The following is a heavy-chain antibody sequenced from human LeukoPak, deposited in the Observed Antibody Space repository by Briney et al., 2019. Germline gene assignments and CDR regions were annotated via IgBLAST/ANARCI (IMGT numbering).Heavy chain of an antibody. CDR2: INTNTGNP. CDR1: GYTFTNYA. Sequence: ASVKVSCKASGYTFTNYAMIWVRQAPGQGLEWMGWINTNTGNPTYTQGFTGRVVFSLDTSVSTAYLQVSSLKAEDTAVYYCARGRGAAAGTGYYYYYMDVWGKGTTVTVSS. CDR3: ARGRGAAAGTGYYYYYMDV. V-gene: IGHV7-4-1*02. J-gene: IGHJ6*03. D-gene: IGHD6-13*01.